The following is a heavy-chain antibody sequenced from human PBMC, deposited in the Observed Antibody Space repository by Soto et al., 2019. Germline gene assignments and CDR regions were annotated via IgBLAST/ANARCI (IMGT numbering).Heavy chain of an antibody. D-gene: IGHD3-10*01. CDR1: GGTFSSYA. CDR2: MNPNSGNT. Sequence: ASVKVSCKASGGTFSSYAISWVRQAPGQGLEWMGWMNPNSGNTGYAQKFQGRVTMTRNTSISTAYMELISLRSEDTAVYYCARALYPTGWFDPWGQGTLVTVSS. CDR3: ARALYPTGWFDP. J-gene: IGHJ5*02. V-gene: IGHV1-8*02.